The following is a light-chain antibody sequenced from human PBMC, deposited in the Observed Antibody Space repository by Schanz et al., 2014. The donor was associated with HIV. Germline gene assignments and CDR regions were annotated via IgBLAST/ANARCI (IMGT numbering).Light chain of an antibody. CDR2: EVT. CDR3: SSYTSSSTWV. J-gene: IGLJ3*02. V-gene: IGLV2-8*01. CDR1: SSDVGKYNY. Sequence: QSALTQPPSAPGSPGQSVTISCTGTSSDVGKYNYVSWYKQHPGKAPQLIIYEVTKRPSGVPDRFSGSKSGNTASLTISGLQAEDEADYYCSSYTSSSTWVFGGGTKLTVL.